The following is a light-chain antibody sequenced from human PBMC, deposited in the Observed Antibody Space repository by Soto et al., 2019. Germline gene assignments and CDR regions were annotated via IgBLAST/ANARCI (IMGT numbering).Light chain of an antibody. CDR1: QSIKNY. Sequence: DIQMTQSPSSLSAAIGDRVTITCRASQSIKNYLNWYQHKPGAAPKLLIFGASNLESGVPSRFSGSGSGTEFTHSISSLQPEDFATYYCQQGYSTTPITFGQGTRLEIK. CDR2: GAS. V-gene: IGKV1-39*01. J-gene: IGKJ5*01. CDR3: QQGYSTTPIT.